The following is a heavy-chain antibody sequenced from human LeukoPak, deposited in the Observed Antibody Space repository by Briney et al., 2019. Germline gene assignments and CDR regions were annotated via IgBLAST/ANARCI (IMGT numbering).Heavy chain of an antibody. D-gene: IGHD1-26*01. J-gene: IGHJ4*02. Sequence: SETLSLTCTVSGASVSSGSYSWNWIRQPPGKGLEWIGYMFYRGSTYYNPSLKSRVTISVDTSKNQFSLKLSSVTAADTAVYYCAREGIVGATIGGCFDYWGQGTLVTVSS. V-gene: IGHV4-30-4*07. CDR3: AREGIVGATIGGCFDY. CDR1: GASVSSGSYS. CDR2: MFYRGST.